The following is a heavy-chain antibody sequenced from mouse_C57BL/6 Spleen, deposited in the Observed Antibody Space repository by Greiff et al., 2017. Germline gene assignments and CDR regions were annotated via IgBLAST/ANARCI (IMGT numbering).Heavy chain of an antibody. CDR1: GFTFSDYY. V-gene: IGHV5-16*01. D-gene: IGHD1-2*01. CDR3: ARETAGAMDY. Sequence: EVKLMESEGGLVQPGSSMKLSCTASGFTFSDYYMAWVRQVPEKGLEWVANINYDGSSTYYLDSLKSRFIISRDNAKNILYLQMSSLKSEDTATYYCARETAGAMDYWGQGTSVTVSS. CDR2: INYDGSST. J-gene: IGHJ4*01.